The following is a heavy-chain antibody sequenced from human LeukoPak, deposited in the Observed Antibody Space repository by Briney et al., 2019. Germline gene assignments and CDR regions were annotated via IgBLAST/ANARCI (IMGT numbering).Heavy chain of an antibody. J-gene: IGHJ2*01. CDR2: ISGRGDGT. CDR1: GFTFSNYA. V-gene: IGHV3-23*01. D-gene: IGHD3-22*01. Sequence: HPGGSLRLSCTASGFTFSNYAMNWVRQAPGKGLEWVSVISGRGDGTHYAASVKGRFTISRDNSKNTLYLQMTSLRAEDTAVYYCAKADSSGYYYVSWYFDLWGRGTLVTVSS. CDR3: AKADSSGYYYVSWYFDL.